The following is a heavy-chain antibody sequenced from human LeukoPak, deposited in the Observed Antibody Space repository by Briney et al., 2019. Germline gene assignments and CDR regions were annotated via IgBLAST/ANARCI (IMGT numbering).Heavy chain of an antibody. J-gene: IGHJ5*02. CDR2: TTHSGST. D-gene: IGHD3-22*01. V-gene: IGHV4-34*01. CDR1: IESFSGYY. Sequence: SETLSLTCAVHIESFSGYYWTWIRQPPGKGLEWIGETTHSGSTNYNPSLKSRVTISVDTSKNQFSLKLSSLIAADTAVYYCARVVTKYYYDSSGSSVDPWGQGTLVTVSS. CDR3: ARVVTKYYYDSSGSSVDP.